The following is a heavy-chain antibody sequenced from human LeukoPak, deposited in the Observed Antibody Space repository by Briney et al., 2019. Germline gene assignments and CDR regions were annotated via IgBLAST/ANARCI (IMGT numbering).Heavy chain of an antibody. D-gene: IGHD3-10*01. CDR3: AGGKYYGSGTRPGYLGY. CDR2: MDNFGIK. J-gene: IGHJ4*02. CDR1: GFTFSSYS. V-gene: IGHV3-53*01. Sequence: PGGSLRLSCAASGFTFSSYSMNWVRQAPGKGLEWVSCMDNFGIKTYADSVQGRFTVSRDSSRNMVFLQMNSLRVEGTAVYYCAGGKYYGSGTRPGYLGYWGLGTMVTVSS.